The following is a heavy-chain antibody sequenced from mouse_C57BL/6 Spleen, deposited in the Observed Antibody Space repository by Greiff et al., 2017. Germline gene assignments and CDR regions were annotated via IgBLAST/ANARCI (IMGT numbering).Heavy chain of an antibody. CDR1: GYTFTDYN. V-gene: IGHV1-76*01. D-gene: IGHD1-1*01. Sequence: VQLQQSGAELVRPGASVKLSCKASGYTFTDYNINWVKQRPGQGLEWIARIYPGSGNTYYNEKFKGKATLTAEKSSSTAYMQLSSLTSEDSAVYFCARANGSSYLFAYWGQGTLVTVSA. CDR2: IYPGSGNT. CDR3: ARANGSSYLFAY. J-gene: IGHJ3*01.